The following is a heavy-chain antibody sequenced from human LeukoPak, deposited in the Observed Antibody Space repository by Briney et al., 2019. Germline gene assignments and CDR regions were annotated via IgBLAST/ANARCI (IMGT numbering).Heavy chain of an antibody. J-gene: IGHJ4*02. Sequence: PSETLSLTCTVSGGSISSYYWSWIRQPPGKGLEWIGYIYYSGSTNYNPSLKSRVTISVDTSKNQFSLKLSSVTAADTAVYYCARVPGYCSSTSCSYYFDYWGQGTLVTVSS. CDR3: ARVPGYCSSTSCSYYFDY. V-gene: IGHV4-59*01. D-gene: IGHD2-2*01. CDR2: IYYSGST. CDR1: GGSISSYY.